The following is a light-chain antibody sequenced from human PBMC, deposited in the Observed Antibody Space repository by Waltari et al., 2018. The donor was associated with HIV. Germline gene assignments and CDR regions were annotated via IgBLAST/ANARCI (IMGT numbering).Light chain of an antibody. J-gene: IGLJ2*01. CDR3: SLYAGSNTVI. CDR1: SSDVGAYNY. V-gene: IGLV2-8*01. Sequence: QSALTQPPSASGSPGHSVTISCAGTSSDVGAYNYVSWYQQHPGKAPKLIIYEVTKRPSGVPDRFSGSKSGNAASLTVSGLQTEDEAVYYCSLYAGSNTVIFGGGT. CDR2: EVT.